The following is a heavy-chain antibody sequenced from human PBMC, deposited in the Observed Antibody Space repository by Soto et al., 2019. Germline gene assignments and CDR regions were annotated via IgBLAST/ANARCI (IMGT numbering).Heavy chain of an antibody. CDR2: INWNSGSI. V-gene: IGHV3-9*01. D-gene: IGHD6-13*01. CDR3: VKDESINWYSGHFRH. CDR1: GFTCDDYA. J-gene: IGHJ1*01. Sequence: EVQLVESGGGLVQPGRSLRLSCAASGFTCDDYAMHWVRQVPGKGLEWVSGINWNSGSIGYGDSVKGRFAISRDNAKNSLHLQMNSLSAEYTAFYYCVKDESINWYSGHFRHWGQGTLVTVSS.